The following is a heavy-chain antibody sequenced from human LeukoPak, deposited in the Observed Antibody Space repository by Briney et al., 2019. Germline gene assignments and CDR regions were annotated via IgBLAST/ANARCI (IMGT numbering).Heavy chain of an antibody. CDR3: VRSPQLDP. Sequence: PSETLSLTCTVSGGSISSYYWSWVRQSPGKGLEWIGYIQDYETSYTDNPSLQSRVTISVDTSKNQFSLKVTSVTAADTAVYYCVRSPQLDPWGQGILVTVSS. J-gene: IGHJ5*02. CDR2: IQDYETSY. V-gene: IGHV4-59*01. CDR1: GGSISSYY.